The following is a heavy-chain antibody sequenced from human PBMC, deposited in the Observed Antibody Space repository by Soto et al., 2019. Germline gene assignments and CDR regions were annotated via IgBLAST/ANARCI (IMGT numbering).Heavy chain of an antibody. Sequence: GALRLSCSASGFTFSSYAMHWVRQAPGKGLEYVSAISSNGGSTYYADSVKGRFTISRDNSKNTLYLQMSSLRAEETAVYYCVKLELPPYWGMNVWGQGTTVTVSS. CDR2: ISSNGGST. J-gene: IGHJ6*02. D-gene: IGHD1-7*01. V-gene: IGHV3-64D*06. CDR1: GFTFSSYA. CDR3: VKLELPPYWGMNV.